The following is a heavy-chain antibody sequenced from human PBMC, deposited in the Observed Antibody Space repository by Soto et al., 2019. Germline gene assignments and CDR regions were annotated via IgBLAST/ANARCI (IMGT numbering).Heavy chain of an antibody. D-gene: IGHD1-7*01. J-gene: IGHJ4*02. CDR1: GYTFTSYG. CDR3: ARTERELWSFDY. Sequence: ASVKVSCKASGYTFTSYGISWVRQAPGQGLEWMGWISAYNGNTNYAQKLQGRVTMTTDTSTSTAYMELRSLRSDYTAVYNCARTERELWSFDYWGQGTLVTVSS. CDR2: ISAYNGNT. V-gene: IGHV1-18*01.